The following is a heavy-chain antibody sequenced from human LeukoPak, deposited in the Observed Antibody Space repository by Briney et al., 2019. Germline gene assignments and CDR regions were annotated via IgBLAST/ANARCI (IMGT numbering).Heavy chain of an antibody. CDR2: ISGSGDST. V-gene: IGHV3-23*01. D-gene: IGHD2-21*02. J-gene: IGHJ4*02. Sequence: GGSLRLSCVASGFTLRSYVMNWVRQTPGKGLEWVSSISGSGDSTFYADSVKGRFSISRDNSKNTLYLQVNGLRTEDTAVYYCAKDRLLNCRGDCYIFDYWGQGTVVIVSS. CDR1: GFTLRSYV. CDR3: AKDRLLNCRGDCYIFDY.